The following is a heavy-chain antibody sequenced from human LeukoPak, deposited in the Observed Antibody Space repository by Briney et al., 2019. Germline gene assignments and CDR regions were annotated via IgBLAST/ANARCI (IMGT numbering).Heavy chain of an antibody. CDR1: GFSLSTSGMC. V-gene: IGHV2-70*11. CDR3: ARIAYYDSSGLTSSDYYGMDV. D-gene: IGHD3-22*01. J-gene: IGHJ6*02. Sequence: SGPTLVNPTQTLTLTCTFSGFSLSTSGMCVSWIRQPPGKALEWLARIDWDDDKYYSTSLKTRLTISNDTSKNQVVLTMTNMDPVDTATYYCARIAYYDSSGLTSSDYYGMDVWGQGTTVTVSS. CDR2: IDWDDDK.